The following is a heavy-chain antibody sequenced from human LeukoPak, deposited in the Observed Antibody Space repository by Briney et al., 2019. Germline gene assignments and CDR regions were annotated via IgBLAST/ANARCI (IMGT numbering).Heavy chain of an antibody. J-gene: IGHJ4*02. D-gene: IGHD1-1*01. CDR1: GFTFCDYW. Sequence: AGGSLRLSCAASGFTFCDYWIHWVRQAPEKGLVWVSRINCDGSSTTYADSVKGRFTVSRDNAKNTVYLQMNGLRAEDTAVYYCARARSGTTDSWGQGTQVTVSS. CDR3: ARARSGTTDS. V-gene: IGHV3-74*01. CDR2: INCDGSST.